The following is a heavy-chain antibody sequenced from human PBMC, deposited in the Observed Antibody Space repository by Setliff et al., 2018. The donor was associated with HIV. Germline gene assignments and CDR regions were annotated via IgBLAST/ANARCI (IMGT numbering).Heavy chain of an antibody. J-gene: IGHJ3*02. CDR2: ISYSGTT. CDR1: GGSISHYY. Sequence: SETLSLTCTVSGGSISHYYWNWIRQSPGKGLEWIGFISYSGTTNYNPSLESRVTISIDTSNNQFSLNVSSVTAADTAVYYCARRQSYYDILNGPAFDALDIWGQGTKVTVSS. V-gene: IGHV4-59*08. D-gene: IGHD3-9*01. CDR3: ARRQSYYDILNGPAFDALDI.